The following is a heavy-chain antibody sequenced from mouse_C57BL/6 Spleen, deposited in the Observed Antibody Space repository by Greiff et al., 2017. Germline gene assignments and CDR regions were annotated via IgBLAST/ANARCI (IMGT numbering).Heavy chain of an antibody. J-gene: IGHJ2*01. V-gene: IGHV1-53*01. CDR2: INPSNGGT. CDR1: GYTFTSCW. Sequence: QVQLQQPGTELVKPGASVKLSCKASGYTFTSCWMHWVKQGPGQGLEWIGNINPSNGGTNYNEKFKSKATLTVDKSSHTAYMHLSSLTSEDSAVYYCARRGGLLRLFDYWGQGTTLTVSS. CDR3: ARRGGLLRLFDY. D-gene: IGHD2-3*01.